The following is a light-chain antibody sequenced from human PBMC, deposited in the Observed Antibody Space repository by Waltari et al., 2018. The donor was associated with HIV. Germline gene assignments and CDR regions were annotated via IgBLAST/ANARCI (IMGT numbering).Light chain of an antibody. CDR2: LGS. J-gene: IGKJ4*01. V-gene: IGKV2-28*01. Sequence: DIVMTQSPLSLPVTPGEPASISCRSSQSLLYSNGYNYLDWYLQKPGQSPQLLIYLGSNRAAGVPDMFRGSGSGTDFTLKISRVEAEDVGVYYCMQALQTPLTFGGGTKVEIK. CDR3: MQALQTPLT. CDR1: QSLLYSNGYNY.